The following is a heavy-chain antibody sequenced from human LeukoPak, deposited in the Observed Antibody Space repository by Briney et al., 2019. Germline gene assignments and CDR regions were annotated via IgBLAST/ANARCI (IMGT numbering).Heavy chain of an antibody. CDR1: GFTFSTYG. V-gene: IGHV3-48*01. CDR3: ARESSGSPDAFDI. CDR2: VSPSGDIT. J-gene: IGHJ3*02. D-gene: IGHD1-26*01. Sequence: GGSLRLSCAASGFTFSTYGMNWVRQAPGKGLEWVSGVSPSGDITYYADSVKGRFTISRDNAKNSLYLQMNSLRAEDTAVYYCARESSGSPDAFDIWGQGTMVTVSS.